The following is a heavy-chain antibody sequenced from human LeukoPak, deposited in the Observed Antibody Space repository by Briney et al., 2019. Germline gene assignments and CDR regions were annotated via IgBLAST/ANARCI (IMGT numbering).Heavy chain of an antibody. D-gene: IGHD3-9*01. CDR3: ARGSLSRYFDWLPLDY. CDR2: ISGSGGGT. CDR1: GFTFSSFS. V-gene: IGHV3-23*01. J-gene: IGHJ4*02. Sequence: GGSLRLSCAASGFTFSSFSMSWVRQAPGKGLEWVSAISGSGGGTYYADSVKGRFTISRDNSKNTLYLQMDSLRAEDTAVYYCARGSLSRYFDWLPLDYWGQGTLVTVSS.